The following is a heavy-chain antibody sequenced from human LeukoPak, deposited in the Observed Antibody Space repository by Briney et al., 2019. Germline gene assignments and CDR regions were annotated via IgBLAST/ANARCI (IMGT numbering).Heavy chain of an antibody. V-gene: IGHV3-21*01. D-gene: IGHD2-2*01. J-gene: IGHJ6*03. Sequence: GGSLRLSCAASGFTLSSYSMNWVRQAPGKGLEWVSSISSSSSYIYYADSVKGRFTISRDNAKNSLYLQMNSLRAEDTAVYYCAKGEDIVVVPAAMGYYYMDVWGKGTTVTVSS. CDR1: GFTLSSYS. CDR3: AKGEDIVVVPAAMGYYYMDV. CDR2: ISSSSSYI.